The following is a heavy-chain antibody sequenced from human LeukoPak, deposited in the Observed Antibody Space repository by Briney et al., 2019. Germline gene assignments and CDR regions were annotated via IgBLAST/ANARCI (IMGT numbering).Heavy chain of an antibody. J-gene: IGHJ3*02. V-gene: IGHV3-11*03. CDR2: ISSSATYT. CDR1: GFTFSDNY. CDR3: APSFGSGSSI. Sequence: GGSLRLSCAASGFTFSDNYMSWFRQAPGKGLEWVSYISSSATYTNYADSVKGRFTISRDNSKNSLYLQMSSLRAEDTALYYCAPSFGSGSSIWGQGTMVTVSS. D-gene: IGHD3-10*01.